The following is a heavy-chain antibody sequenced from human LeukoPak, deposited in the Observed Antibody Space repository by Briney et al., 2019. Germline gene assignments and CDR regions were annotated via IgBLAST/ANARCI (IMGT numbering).Heavy chain of an antibody. D-gene: IGHD5-18*01. V-gene: IGHV3-23*01. CDR3: ARDDRGYTDAFDI. Sequence: GASLRLSCAASGFTFSSYAMSWVRQAPGKGLEWVSAISGSGGSTYYADSVKGRFTISRDNSKNTLYLQMNSLRAEDTAVYYCARDDRGYTDAFDIWGQGTMVTVSS. J-gene: IGHJ3*02. CDR2: ISGSGGST. CDR1: GFTFSSYA.